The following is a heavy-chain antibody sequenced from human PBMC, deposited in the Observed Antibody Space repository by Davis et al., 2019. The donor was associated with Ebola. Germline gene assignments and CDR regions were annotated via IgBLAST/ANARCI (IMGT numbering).Heavy chain of an antibody. V-gene: IGHV3-66*01. D-gene: IGHD1-26*01. CDR3: ARDAPSGSYLRSY. CDR1: GFTVSSNY. CDR2: IYSGGST. Sequence: GESLKISCAASGFTVSSNYMSWVRQAPGKGLEWVSVIYSGGSTYYADSVKGRFTISRDNSKNTLYLQMNSLRAEDTAVYYRARDAPSGSYLRSYWGQGTLVTVSS. J-gene: IGHJ4*02.